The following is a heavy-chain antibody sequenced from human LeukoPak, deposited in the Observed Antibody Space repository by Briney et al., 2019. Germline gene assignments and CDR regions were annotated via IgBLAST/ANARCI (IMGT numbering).Heavy chain of an antibody. CDR2: INPSGGST. V-gene: IGHV1-46*01. D-gene: IGHD3-10*01. Sequence: ASVKVSCKASGYTFTSHYMHWVRQAPGQGLEWMGIINPSGGSTSYAQKFQGRVTMTTDTSTSTAYMELRSLRSDDTAVYYCARGEGYYGSGSPAIDYWGQGTLVTVSS. CDR3: ARGEGYYGSGSPAIDY. CDR1: GYTFTSHY. J-gene: IGHJ4*02.